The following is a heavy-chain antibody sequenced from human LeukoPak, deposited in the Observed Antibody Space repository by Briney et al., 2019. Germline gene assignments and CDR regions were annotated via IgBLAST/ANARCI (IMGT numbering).Heavy chain of an antibody. CDR1: GGSISSSSYY. CDR3: SSTGDSSCYYPNYFDY. J-gene: IGHJ4*02. D-gene: IGHD3-22*01. V-gene: IGHV4-39*01. CDR2: IYYSGST. Sequence: KPSETLSLTCTVAGGSISSSSYYWGWIRQPPGKGLAWIGSIYYSGSTYYNPSLKSPVTISVDTSKNQLPLKLSSVTAADTAVYYCSSTGDSSCYYPNYFDYWGQGTLVTVSS.